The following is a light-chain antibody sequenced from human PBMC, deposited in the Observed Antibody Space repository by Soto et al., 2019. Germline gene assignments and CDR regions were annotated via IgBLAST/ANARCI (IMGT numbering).Light chain of an antibody. V-gene: IGLV2-14*01. CDR2: EVS. CDR1: SSDVGAYNY. Sequence: QSALTQPASVSGSPGQSITISCTGTSSDVGAYNYVSWYQQNPGKAPKLMIYEVSNRPSGVSNRFSGSKSGNTAPLTISGLQAEDEADYYCSSYTSSATLVFGGGTKLTVL. J-gene: IGLJ2*01. CDR3: SSYTSSATLV.